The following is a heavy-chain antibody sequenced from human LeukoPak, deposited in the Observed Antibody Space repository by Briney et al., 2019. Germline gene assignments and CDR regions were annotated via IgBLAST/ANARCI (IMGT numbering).Heavy chain of an antibody. V-gene: IGHV3-30-3*01. J-gene: IGHJ4*02. CDR1: GFTFSSYA. Sequence: GGSLRLSCAASGFTFSSYAMHWVRQAPGKGLEWVAVISYDGSNKYYADSVKGRFTISRDNSENTLYLQMNSLRAEDTAVYYCARATAYSSPTDYWGQGTLVTVSS. D-gene: IGHD6-13*01. CDR3: ARATAYSSPTDY. CDR2: ISYDGSNK.